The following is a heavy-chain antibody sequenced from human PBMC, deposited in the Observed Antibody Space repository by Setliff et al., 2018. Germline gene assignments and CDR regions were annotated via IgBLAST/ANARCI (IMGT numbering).Heavy chain of an antibody. J-gene: IGHJ2*01. D-gene: IGHD4-17*01. CDR1: NYSISSGYY. CDR3: ARHRRPDYGDFISWYFDL. V-gene: IGHV4-38-2*01. Sequence: SETLSLTCDVSNYSISSGYYWGWVRQPPGKGLEWIATIYYGGGTYYNPSLKSRVTISLDVSKSQFSLMLNSVTAADTAVYFCARHRRPDYGDFISWYFDLWGRGTLVTVSS. CDR2: IYYGGGT.